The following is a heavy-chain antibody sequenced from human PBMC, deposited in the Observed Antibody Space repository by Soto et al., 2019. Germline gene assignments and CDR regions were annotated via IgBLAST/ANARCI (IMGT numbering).Heavy chain of an antibody. CDR3: ARDALRSVVTTGDAFDI. J-gene: IGHJ3*02. CDR1: GFTFSSYA. V-gene: IGHV3-30-3*01. CDR2: ISYDGSNK. Sequence: ESGGGVVQPGRSLRLSCAASGFTFSSYAMHWVRQAPGKGLEWVAVISYDGSNKYYADSVKGRFTISRDNSKNTLYLQMNSLRAEDTAVYYCARDALRSVVTTGDAFDIWGQGTMVTVSS. D-gene: IGHD3-22*01.